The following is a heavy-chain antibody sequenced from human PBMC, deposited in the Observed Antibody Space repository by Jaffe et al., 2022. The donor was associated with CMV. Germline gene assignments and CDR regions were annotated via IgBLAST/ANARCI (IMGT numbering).Heavy chain of an antibody. J-gene: IGHJ4*02. Sequence: QVQLVESGGGVVQPGRSLRLSCAASGFTFSSYGMHWVRQAPGKGLEWVAVISYDGSNKYYADSVKGRFTISRDNSKNTLYLQMNSLRAEDTAVYYCAKEVEGYYDSSGYYPLGYWGQGTLVTVSS. V-gene: IGHV3-30*18. CDR2: ISYDGSNK. CDR1: GFTFSSYG. CDR3: AKEVEGYYDSSGYYPLGY. D-gene: IGHD3-22*01.